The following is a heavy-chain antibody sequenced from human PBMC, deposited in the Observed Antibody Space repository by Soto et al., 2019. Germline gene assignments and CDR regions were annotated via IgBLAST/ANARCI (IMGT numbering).Heavy chain of an antibody. CDR1: GFTFSSYG. V-gene: IGHV3-30*18. Sequence: GGSLRLSCAASGFTFSSYGMHWVRQAPGKGLEWVPVISYAGSNKYYADSVKGRFTISRDNSKNTLYLQMNSLRAEDTAVYYCAKVYLTEYSSYENYFDYWGQGTLVTVSS. CDR3: AKVYLTEYSSYENYFDY. J-gene: IGHJ4*02. CDR2: ISYAGSNK. D-gene: IGHD5-12*01.